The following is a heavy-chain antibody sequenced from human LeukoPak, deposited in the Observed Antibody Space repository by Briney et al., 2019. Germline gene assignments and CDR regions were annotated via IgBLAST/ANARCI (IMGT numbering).Heavy chain of an antibody. D-gene: IGHD4-23*01. CDR1: GFTFSSYG. CDR3: AREGGNPDAFDI. Sequence: GGSLRLSCAASGFTFSSYGMHWVRQAPGKGLEWVAVIWYDGSNKYYADSVKGRFTISRDNAKNSLYLQMNNLRAEDTAVYYCAREGGNPDAFDIWGQGTMVTVSS. V-gene: IGHV3-33*01. CDR2: IWYDGSNK. J-gene: IGHJ3*02.